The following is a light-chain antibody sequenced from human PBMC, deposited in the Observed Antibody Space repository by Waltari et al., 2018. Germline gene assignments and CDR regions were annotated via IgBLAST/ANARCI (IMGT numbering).Light chain of an antibody. CDR1: QSLLHSKGYNY. CDR2: LGS. J-gene: IGKJ4*01. Sequence: DIVMTQSPLSLPVTPGEPASIACRSSQSLLHSKGYNYLDWYLQKPGQSPQLMIYLGSNRASGVPDRFSGSGSGTDFTLNISRVEAEDVGVYYCMQALQIPPTFGGGTKVEIK. CDR3: MQALQIPPT. V-gene: IGKV2-28*01.